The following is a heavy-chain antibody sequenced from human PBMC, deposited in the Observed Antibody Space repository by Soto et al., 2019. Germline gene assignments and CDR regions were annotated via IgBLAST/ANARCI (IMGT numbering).Heavy chain of an antibody. V-gene: IGHV1-18*01. CDR2: ISAYNGNT. D-gene: IGHD2-2*02. CDR1: GYTFTSYG. J-gene: IGHJ5*02. Sequence: QVQLVQSGAEVKKPGASVKVSCKASGYTFTSYGISWVRQAPGQGLEWMGWISAYNGNTNYAQKIQGRVTNTTDTPTSKAGMGVRSMRSDDTAVYYCARSVVPAAIRGRGWFDPWGQGTLVTVSS. CDR3: ARSVVPAAIRGRGWFDP.